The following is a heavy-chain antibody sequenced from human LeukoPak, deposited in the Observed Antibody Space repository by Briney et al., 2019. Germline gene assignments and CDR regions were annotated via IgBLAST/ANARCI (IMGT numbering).Heavy chain of an antibody. Sequence: SGGSLRLSCAASGFTFNTYTMNWVRQAPGKGLEWVSSISSGTSYIYYADSVKGRFTISRDNAKNSLYLQMNSLRAEDTAVYYCAKGNCGELHPWDYYYYYMDVWGKGTTVTISS. CDR3: AKGNCGELHPWDYYYYYMDV. J-gene: IGHJ6*03. CDR2: ISSGTSYI. V-gene: IGHV3-21*04. CDR1: GFTFNTYT. D-gene: IGHD3-10*01.